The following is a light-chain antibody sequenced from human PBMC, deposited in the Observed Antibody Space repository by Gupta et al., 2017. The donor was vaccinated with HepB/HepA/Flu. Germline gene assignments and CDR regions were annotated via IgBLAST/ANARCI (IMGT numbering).Light chain of an antibody. V-gene: IGKV6D-21*02. CDR3: QHTSSCPFT. Sequence: ESLLTEAPDLQSGSPKEKVTISCRASQSVGMSLHWYQQKPGQSPKLLIMDTSQYISGVPSRFSGSGYGTDFTLTIRSREAEDAAEYYCQHTSSCPFTFGQGTXVEIK. CDR1: QSVGMS. J-gene: IGKJ5*01. CDR2: DTS.